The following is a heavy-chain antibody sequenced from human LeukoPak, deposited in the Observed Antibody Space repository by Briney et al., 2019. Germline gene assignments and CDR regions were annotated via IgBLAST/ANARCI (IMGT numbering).Heavy chain of an antibody. D-gene: IGHD2-21*02. CDR1: GGSVSSGSYY. Sequence: PSETLSLTCTVSGGSVSSGSYYWSWIRQPPGKGLEWIGYIYYSGSTNYNPSLKSRVTISVDTSKNQFSLKLSSATAADTAVYYCAREGTANWFDPWGQGTLVTVSS. J-gene: IGHJ5*02. V-gene: IGHV4-61*01. CDR2: IYYSGST. CDR3: AREGTANWFDP.